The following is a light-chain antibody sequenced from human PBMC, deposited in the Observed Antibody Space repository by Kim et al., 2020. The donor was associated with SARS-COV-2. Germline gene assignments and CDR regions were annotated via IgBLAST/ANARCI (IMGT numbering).Light chain of an antibody. Sequence: SPGERATLACGASQIVTSSYLAWYQQKPGLAPRLLIYDASRRATGIPDRFSGSGSGTDFTLTIRRLEPEDFAVYFCQQYGRSPSTFGQGTKVDIK. CDR2: DAS. CDR3: QQYGRSPST. V-gene: IGKV3D-20*01. CDR1: QIVTSSY. J-gene: IGKJ1*01.